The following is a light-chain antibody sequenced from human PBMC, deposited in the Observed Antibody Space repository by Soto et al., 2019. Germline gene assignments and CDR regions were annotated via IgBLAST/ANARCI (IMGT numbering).Light chain of an antibody. CDR3: QQYQKWPPLT. V-gene: IGKV3-15*01. CDR2: GGS. Sequence: EIVMTQSPGTLSVSPGERATLSCRASQSVGRTLAWYQQKPGQAPRLLIYGGSTGATGTPARVSGSGSGTAFTPTIHSLQPENVAVYYCQQYQKWPPLTFGGGTKVEIK. J-gene: IGKJ4*01. CDR1: QSVGRT.